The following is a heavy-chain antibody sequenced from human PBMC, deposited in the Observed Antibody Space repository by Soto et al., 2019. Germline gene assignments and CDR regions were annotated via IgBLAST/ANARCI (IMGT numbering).Heavy chain of an antibody. CDR3: AREIAAAGTPPNYYYYGMDV. V-gene: IGHV3-33*01. CDR1: GFTFSSYG. Sequence: GGSLRLSCAASGFTFSSYGMHWVRQAPGKGLEWVAVIWYDGSNKYYADSVKGRFTISRDNSKNTLYLQMNSLRAEDTAVYYCAREIAAAGTPPNYYYYGMDVWGQGTTVTVSS. D-gene: IGHD6-13*01. CDR2: IWYDGSNK. J-gene: IGHJ6*02.